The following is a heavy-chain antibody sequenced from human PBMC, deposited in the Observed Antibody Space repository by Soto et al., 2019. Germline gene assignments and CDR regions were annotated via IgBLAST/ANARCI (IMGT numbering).Heavy chain of an antibody. V-gene: IGHV1-69*13. CDR3: ARAWLGTTFGVAIYGMDV. CDR1: GGTFSSYA. D-gene: IGHD3-3*01. CDR2: IIPIFGTA. Sequence: WASVKVSCKASGGTFSSYAISWVRQAPGQGLEWMGGIIPIFGTANYAQKFQGRVTITADESTSTAYMELSSLRSEDTAAYYCARAWLGTTFGVAIYGMDVWGQGTTVTVSS. J-gene: IGHJ6*02.